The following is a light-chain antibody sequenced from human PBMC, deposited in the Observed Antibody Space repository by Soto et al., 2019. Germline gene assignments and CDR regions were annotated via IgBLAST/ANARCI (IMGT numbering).Light chain of an antibody. CDR2: LGS. V-gene: IGKV2-28*01. CDR3: MQALQTPT. J-gene: IGKJ2*01. CDR1: QSLLHSNGYNY. Sequence: DIVMTPSPLSLPVTPGEPASISCRSSQSLLHSNGYNYLVWYLQKPGQSPQLLIYLGSNRASGVPDRFSGSGSGTDFTLKISRVEAEDVGVYYCMQALQTPTFGQGTKLEIK.